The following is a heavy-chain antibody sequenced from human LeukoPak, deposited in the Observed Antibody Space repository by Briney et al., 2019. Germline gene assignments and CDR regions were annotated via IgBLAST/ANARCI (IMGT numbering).Heavy chain of an antibody. Sequence: GGSLRLSCAASGFTFSSYGMHWVRQAPGKGLEWVAFIRYDGSNKYYADPVKGRFTISRDNSKNTLYLQMNSLRAEDTAVYYCAKDWRNSSGRLFDYWGQGTLVTVSS. CDR1: GFTFSSYG. D-gene: IGHD3-22*01. V-gene: IGHV3-30*02. CDR2: IRYDGSNK. J-gene: IGHJ4*02. CDR3: AKDWRNSSGRLFDY.